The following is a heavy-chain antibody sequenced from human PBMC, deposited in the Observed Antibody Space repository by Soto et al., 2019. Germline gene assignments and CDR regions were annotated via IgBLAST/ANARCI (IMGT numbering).Heavy chain of an antibody. CDR1: CGSISSGGYY. J-gene: IGHJ4*02. CDR3: ATYGSGTYKPTTFDY. D-gene: IGHD3-10*01. V-gene: IGHV4-31*03. Sequence: QVQLQESAPGLVKPSQTLSLTCTVSCGSISSGGYYWSWIRQHPGKGPEWIGYIYYSGSTYYNPSLKSRVTISVDTSKNQFSLKLSSVTAADTAVYYCATYGSGTYKPTTFDYWGQGTLVTVSS. CDR2: IYYSGST.